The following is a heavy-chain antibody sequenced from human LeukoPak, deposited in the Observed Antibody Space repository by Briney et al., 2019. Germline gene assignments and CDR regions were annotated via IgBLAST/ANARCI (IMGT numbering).Heavy chain of an antibody. CDR1: VYTFTSYD. V-gene: IGHV1-8*01. CDR2: MNPNSGNT. D-gene: IGHD3-3*01. J-gene: IGHJ6*03. CDR3: ARADCYYDFWSGYYYYYYYYMDV. Sequence: ASVTVSCKASVYTFTSYDINWVRQATGQGREWMGWMNPNSGNTGYAQKFQGRVTMTRNTSISTAYMELSSLRSEDTAVYYCARADCYYDFWSGYYYYYYYYMDVWGKGTTVTVSS.